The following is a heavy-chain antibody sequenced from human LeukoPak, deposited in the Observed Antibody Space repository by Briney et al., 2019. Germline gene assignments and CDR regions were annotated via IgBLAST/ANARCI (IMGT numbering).Heavy chain of an antibody. V-gene: IGHV3-30*04. D-gene: IGHD3-22*01. CDR3: AASYYYDSSGYYSPGY. CDR2: ISYDGSNN. Sequence: PGGSLRLSCSGSGFTFSTRPMHWVRQAPGKGLEWVALISYDGSNNYYADSVKGRFTISRDNSKNTLYLQMSSLRAEDTAVYYCAASYYYDSSGYYSPGYWGQGTLVTVSS. J-gene: IGHJ4*02. CDR1: GFTFSTRP.